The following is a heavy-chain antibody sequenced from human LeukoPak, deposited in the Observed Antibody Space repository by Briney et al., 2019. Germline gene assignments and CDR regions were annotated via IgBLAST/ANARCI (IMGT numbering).Heavy chain of an antibody. Sequence: PGGSLRLSCAASGFTFSSYAMSWVRQAPGKGLEWGSAISGSGGSTYYADSVKGRFTISRDNSKNTLYLQMNSLRAEDTAVYYCAKDPSRPTNFDYWGQGTLVTVSS. J-gene: IGHJ4*02. CDR2: ISGSGGST. CDR3: AKDPSRPTNFDY. V-gene: IGHV3-23*01. CDR1: GFTFSSYA.